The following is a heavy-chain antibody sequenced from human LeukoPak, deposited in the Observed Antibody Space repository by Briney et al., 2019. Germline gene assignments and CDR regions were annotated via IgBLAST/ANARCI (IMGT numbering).Heavy chain of an antibody. J-gene: IGHJ5*02. Sequence: SETLSLTCTVSGYSISSGFYWGWIRESPGKGLEWIGFYHTGTTYYSPSLRSRVTISVDMSKNQCSLKLTSVTAADTAVYYCARDYDVLTAYPPTQLFDPWGQGTLVTVSS. CDR1: GYSISSGFY. CDR2: FYHTGTT. CDR3: ARDYDVLTAYPPTQLFDP. V-gene: IGHV4-38-2*02. D-gene: IGHD3-9*01.